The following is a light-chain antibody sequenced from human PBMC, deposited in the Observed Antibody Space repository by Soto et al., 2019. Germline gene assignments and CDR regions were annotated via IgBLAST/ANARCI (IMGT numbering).Light chain of an antibody. CDR2: GAS. CDR3: QQYGNCPLT. CDR1: QSVSDNF. V-gene: IGKV3-20*01. J-gene: IGKJ4*01. Sequence: EMVLTQSPGTLSSSPGERVTLSCRASQSVSDNFLGWYQQQPGQAPRLLVHGASRRATAIPDRFSGSGSGTDFTLTISTLEPEDFAMYYSQQYGNCPLTFGGGTKVEIK.